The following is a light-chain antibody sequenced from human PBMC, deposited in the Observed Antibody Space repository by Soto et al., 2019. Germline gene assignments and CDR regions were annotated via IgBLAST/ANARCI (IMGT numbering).Light chain of an antibody. Sequence: EIVMTQSPATLSVSPGERATLSCRASQSVSSYLAWYQQKFGQAPRLLIHGASTRATGIPARFSGSGSGTEFTLTISNLQSDDSAIYYCQQYNNWPPYTFGPGTKVEIK. J-gene: IGKJ2*01. CDR3: QQYNNWPPYT. CDR2: GAS. CDR1: QSVSSY. V-gene: IGKV3-15*01.